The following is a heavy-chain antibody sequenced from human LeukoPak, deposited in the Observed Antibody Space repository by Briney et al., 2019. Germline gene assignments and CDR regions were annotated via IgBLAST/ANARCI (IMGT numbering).Heavy chain of an antibody. CDR2: ITDNGGST. D-gene: IGHD1-26*01. J-gene: IGHJ4*02. Sequence: GGSLRLSCAASGFTFSSYEMNWVRQAPGKGLEWVSTITDNGGSTYFADSVKGRFTISRDNSKNTLHLQMNSLRADDTAVYYCAKRNSGSYSRGFDYWGQGTLVTVSS. CDR1: GFTFSSYE. CDR3: AKRNSGSYSRGFDY. V-gene: IGHV3-23*01.